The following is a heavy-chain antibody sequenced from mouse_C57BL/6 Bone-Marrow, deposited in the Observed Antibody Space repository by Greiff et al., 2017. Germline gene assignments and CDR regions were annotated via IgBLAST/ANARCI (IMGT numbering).Heavy chain of an antibody. D-gene: IGHD2-4*01. CDR3: ARGDYDGTGYFDV. V-gene: IGHV3-6*01. Sequence: EVKLQQSGPGLVKPSQSLSLTCSVTGYSITSGYYWNWLRQFPGNKLEWMGYRSYEGSNNYNPSLKNRISITRDTSKNQFFLKLTSVTTEDTATYYCARGDYDGTGYFDVWGTGTTVTVSS. J-gene: IGHJ1*03. CDR1: GYSITSGYY. CDR2: RSYEGSN.